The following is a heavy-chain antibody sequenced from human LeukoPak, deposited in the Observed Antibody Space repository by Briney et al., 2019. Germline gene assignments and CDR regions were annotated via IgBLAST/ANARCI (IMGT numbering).Heavy chain of an antibody. Sequence: GGSLRLSCAASGFTFSRYAMSWARQAPGKGLEWVSLIESSGATTYYADSVKGRFTISRDDSKNTLYLQMNSLRAEDTALYYCARDTYGAPDSWGQGTLVTVSS. D-gene: IGHD4-17*01. V-gene: IGHV3-23*01. CDR2: IESSGATT. J-gene: IGHJ4*02. CDR3: ARDTYGAPDS. CDR1: GFTFSRYA.